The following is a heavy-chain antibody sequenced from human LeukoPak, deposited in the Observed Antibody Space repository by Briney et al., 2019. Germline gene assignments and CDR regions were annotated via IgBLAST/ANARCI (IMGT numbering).Heavy chain of an antibody. D-gene: IGHD3-22*01. CDR3: VGDTSGFYFDY. J-gene: IGHJ4*02. Sequence: GGSLRLSCAASGFTFSSYEMNWVRQAPGKGLEWVSYINRSGYTIYYADSVKGRFTISRDSTKNSLYLQMNSLRAEDTAVYYCVGDTSGFYFDYWGKGTLVTVSS. CDR2: INRSGYTI. V-gene: IGHV3-48*03. CDR1: GFTFSSYE.